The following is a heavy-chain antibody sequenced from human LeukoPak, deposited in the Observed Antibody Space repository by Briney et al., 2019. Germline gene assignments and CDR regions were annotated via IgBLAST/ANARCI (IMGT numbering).Heavy chain of an antibody. V-gene: IGHV1-46*01. CDR3: ARDSGSYTLGGY. D-gene: IGHD1-26*01. J-gene: IGHJ4*02. Sequence: APVKVSCKASGYTFTSYHMHWVRQAPGQGLEWMGIINPSGGRTSNAQKFQGRVTMTRDTSTSTVYMELSSLRSEDTAVYYCARDSGSYTLGGYWGQGTLVTVSS. CDR1: GYTFTSYH. CDR2: INPSGGRT.